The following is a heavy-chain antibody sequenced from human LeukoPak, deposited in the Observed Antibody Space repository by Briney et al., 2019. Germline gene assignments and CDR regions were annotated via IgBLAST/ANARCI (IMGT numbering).Heavy chain of an antibody. CDR3: ARTIAYGDYGSPFDY. V-gene: IGHV4-34*01. CDR2: INHSGST. J-gene: IGHJ4*02. D-gene: IGHD4-17*01. CDR1: GGSFSGYY. Sequence: PSETLSLTCAVYGGSFSGYYWSWTRQPPGKGLEWIGEINHSGSTNYNPSLKSRVTISVDTSKNQFSLELSSVTAADTAVYYCARTIAYGDYGSPFDYWGQGTLVTVSS.